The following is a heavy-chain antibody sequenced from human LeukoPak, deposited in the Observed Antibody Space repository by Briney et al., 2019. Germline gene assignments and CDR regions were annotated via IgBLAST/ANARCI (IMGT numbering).Heavy chain of an antibody. D-gene: IGHD4/OR15-4a*01. Sequence: PSETLSLTCNVSGYSIRNGFRWGWIRLSPGKGLEWIGSIDYTGRPSYNPSLKSRISILIDTSKNLFSLNLASATAADTAIYLCARSEINDYMRFWGQGLQVIVSS. CDR2: IDYTGRP. CDR1: GYSIRNGFR. J-gene: IGHJ4*02. V-gene: IGHV4-38-2*02. CDR3: ARSEINDYMRF.